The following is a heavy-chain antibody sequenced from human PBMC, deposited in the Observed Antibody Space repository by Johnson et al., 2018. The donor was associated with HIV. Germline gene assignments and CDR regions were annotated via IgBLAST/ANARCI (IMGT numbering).Heavy chain of an antibody. V-gene: IGHV3-66*04. D-gene: IGHD3-22*01. CDR3: ARRDDIRNGAFDI. CDR1: GFTVSSNY. CDR2: IYSGGST. J-gene: IGHJ3*02. Sequence: VQLVESGGGVVQPGRSLRLSCAAFGFTVSSNYMSWVRQAPGKGLEWVSVIYSGGSTYYADSVKGRFTISRDNSKNTLYLQMNSLRAEDTAVYYCARRDDIRNGAFDIWGQGTMVTVSS.